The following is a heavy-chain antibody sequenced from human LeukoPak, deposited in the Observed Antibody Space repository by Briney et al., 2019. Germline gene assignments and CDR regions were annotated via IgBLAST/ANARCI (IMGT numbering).Heavy chain of an antibody. Sequence: GGSLRLSCAASGFTFSSYAMSWVRQAPGKGLEWVAVVSYDGSNKYYADSVKGRFTISRDNSKNTVSLQMNSLRGEDTAVYYCAKGHDYDAAFDYWGQGTLVTVSS. CDR2: VSYDGSNK. D-gene: IGHD4-17*01. J-gene: IGHJ4*02. V-gene: IGHV3-30-3*01. CDR3: AKGHDYDAAFDY. CDR1: GFTFSSYA.